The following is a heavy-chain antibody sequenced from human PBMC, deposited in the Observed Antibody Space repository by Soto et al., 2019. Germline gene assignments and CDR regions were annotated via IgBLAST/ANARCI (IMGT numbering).Heavy chain of an antibody. V-gene: IGHV4-31*03. CDR2: IYYSGST. Sequence: PSETLSLTCTVSGGSISSGGYYWSWIRQHPGKGLEWIGYIYYSGSTYYNPSLKSRVTISVDTSKNQFSLKLSSVTAADTAVYYCARDKFSYGSGRVMNWFDPWCQGTLLTVSS. D-gene: IGHD3-10*01. CDR3: ARDKFSYGSGRVMNWFDP. J-gene: IGHJ5*02. CDR1: GGSISSGGYY.